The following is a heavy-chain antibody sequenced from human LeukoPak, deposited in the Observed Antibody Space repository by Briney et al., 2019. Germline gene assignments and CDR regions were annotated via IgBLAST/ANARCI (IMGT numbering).Heavy chain of an antibody. CDR2: IKSDGKT. CDR3: ARAPSEVGGYYPEYFRH. Sequence: PGGSLRLSCAGSGFTMSNYWMNWVRQAPGKGLVWVSRIKSDGKTNYADSVKGRFTISRDNAKNTVSLQMDSLRAEDTGVYYCARAPSEVGGYYPEYFRHWGQGTLVTVSS. CDR1: GFTMSNYW. V-gene: IGHV3-74*01. J-gene: IGHJ1*01. D-gene: IGHD3-22*01.